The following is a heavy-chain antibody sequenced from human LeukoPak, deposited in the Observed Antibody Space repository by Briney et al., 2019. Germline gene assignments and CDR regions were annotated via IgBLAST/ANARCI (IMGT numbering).Heavy chain of an antibody. J-gene: IGHJ5*02. Sequence: PSETLSLTCAVSGGSISSSNWWSWVRQPPGKGLEWIGEIYDSGSTNYNPSLKSRVTISIDKSKNQFSLKLSSVTAADTAVYYCATTAYGDYVSSSWFDPWGQGTLVTVSS. CDR3: ATTAYGDYVSSSWFDP. D-gene: IGHD4-17*01. CDR1: GGSISSSNW. CDR2: IYDSGST. V-gene: IGHV4-4*02.